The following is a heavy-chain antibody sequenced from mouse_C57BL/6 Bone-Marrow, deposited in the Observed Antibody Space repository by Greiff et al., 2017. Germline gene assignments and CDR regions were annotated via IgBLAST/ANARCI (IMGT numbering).Heavy chain of an antibody. CDR1: GFTFSSYG. J-gene: IGHJ4*01. Sequence: EVNVVESGGDLVKPGGSLKLSCAASGFTFSSYGMSWVRQTPDKRLEWVATISSGGSYTYYPDSVKGRFTISRDNAKNTLYLQMSSLKSEDTAMYYCASLPLYYYAMGYWGQGTSVTVSS. D-gene: IGHD6-1*01. CDR2: ISSGGSYT. CDR3: ASLPLYYYAMGY. V-gene: IGHV5-6*01.